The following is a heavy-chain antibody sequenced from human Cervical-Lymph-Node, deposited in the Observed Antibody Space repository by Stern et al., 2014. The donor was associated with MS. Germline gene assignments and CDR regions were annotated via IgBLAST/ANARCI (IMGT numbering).Heavy chain of an antibody. D-gene: IGHD3-10*01. CDR2: ISYDGSNK. J-gene: IGHJ4*02. Sequence: QVQLVQSGGGVVQPGRSLRLSCAASGFTFSSYGMHWVRQAPGKGLEWVAVISYDGSNKYYADSVKGRFTISRDNSKNTLYLQMNSLRAEDTAVYYCAKETGWFGELLYDAVDYWGQGTLVTVSS. CDR1: GFTFSSYG. CDR3: AKETGWFGELLYDAVDY. V-gene: IGHV3-30*18.